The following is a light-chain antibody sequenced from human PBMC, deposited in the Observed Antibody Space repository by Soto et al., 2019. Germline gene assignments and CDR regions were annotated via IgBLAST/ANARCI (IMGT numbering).Light chain of an antibody. Sequence: AIRMTQSPSSFSASTGDRVTITCRASQGISSYLAWYQQKQGKAPKLLIYAASTLQSGVPSRFSGSGSGTVFRLTISCLQSENFATYYSQQYYGYPRTFGQGTKVEIK. J-gene: IGKJ1*01. CDR3: QQYYGYPRT. CDR2: AAS. CDR1: QGISSY. V-gene: IGKV1-8*01.